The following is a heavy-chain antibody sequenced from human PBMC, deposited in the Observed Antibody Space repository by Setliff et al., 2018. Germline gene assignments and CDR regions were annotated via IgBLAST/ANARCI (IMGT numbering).Heavy chain of an antibody. CDR2: IIPIFGTA. V-gene: IGHV1-69*05. J-gene: IGHJ4*02. D-gene: IGHD6-13*01. CDR3: ARWYSSSWHLGNDY. Sequence: GASVKVSCKASGGTFSSYAISWVRQAPGQGLEWMGGIIPIFGTANYAQKFQGRVTITTDESTSTAYMELGSLRSEDTAVYYCARWYSSSWHLGNDYWGQGTLVTVSS. CDR1: GGTFSSYA.